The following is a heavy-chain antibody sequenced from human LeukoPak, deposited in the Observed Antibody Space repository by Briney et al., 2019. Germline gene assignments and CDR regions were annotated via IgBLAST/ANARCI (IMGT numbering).Heavy chain of an antibody. Sequence: PSETLSLTCTVSGGSISSYYWSWIRQPPGKGLEWIGYVYYSGSTNYNPSLKSRVTISVDTSKNQFSLKLTSVTAADTAVYYCARRALDTSGSYYNPQPFDYWGQGTLVTVSS. CDR1: GGSISSYY. V-gene: IGHV4-59*01. CDR3: ARRALDTSGSYYNPQPFDY. J-gene: IGHJ4*02. CDR2: VYYSGST. D-gene: IGHD3-10*01.